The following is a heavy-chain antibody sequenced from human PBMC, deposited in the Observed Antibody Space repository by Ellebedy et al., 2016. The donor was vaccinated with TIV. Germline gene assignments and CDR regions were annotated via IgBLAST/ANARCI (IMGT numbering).Heavy chain of an antibody. CDR1: GFSLSTSGMC. CDR2: IDWDEDT. V-gene: IGHV2-70*11. D-gene: IGHD3-16*01. Sequence: SGPTLVKPTETLTLTCTFSGFSLSTSGMCINWIRQHPGKALEWLARIDWDEDTYYSTSLQSRHTLSKDRTRNQVVLTMTSMDADDSGMYFCAREDGEFSYALVSWGQGILVTVST. CDR3: AREDGEFSYALVS. J-gene: IGHJ4*02.